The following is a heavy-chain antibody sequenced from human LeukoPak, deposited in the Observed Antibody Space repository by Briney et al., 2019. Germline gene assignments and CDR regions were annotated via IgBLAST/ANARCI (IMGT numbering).Heavy chain of an antibody. CDR2: IKQGGSEK. V-gene: IGHV3-7*04. CDR1: GFTFSSYW. D-gene: IGHD2-2*01. Sequence: PGGSLRLSCAASGFTFSSYWMNWARQAPGKGLEWVANIKQGGSEKSYVDSVKGRFTISRDNAKNSLYLQMNSLRAEDTAVYYCARDGGYCSSTGCYDAFDIWGQGTMVTVSS. J-gene: IGHJ3*02. CDR3: ARDGGYCSSTGCYDAFDI.